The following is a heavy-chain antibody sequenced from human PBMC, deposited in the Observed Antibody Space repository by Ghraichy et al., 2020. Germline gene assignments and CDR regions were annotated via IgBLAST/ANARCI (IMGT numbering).Heavy chain of an antibody. CDR3: ARGLWGYSSGWSRYYYYMDV. D-gene: IGHD6-19*01. J-gene: IGHJ6*03. Sequence: SQTLSLTCAVYGGSFSGYYWSWIRQPPGKGLEWIGEINHSGSTNYNPSLKSRVTISVDTSKNQFSLKLSSVTAADTAVYYCARGLWGYSSGWSRYYYYMDVWGKGTTVTVSS. V-gene: IGHV4-34*01. CDR2: INHSGST. CDR1: GGSFSGYY.